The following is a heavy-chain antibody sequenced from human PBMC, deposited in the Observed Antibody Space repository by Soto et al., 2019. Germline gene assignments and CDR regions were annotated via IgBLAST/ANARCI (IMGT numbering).Heavy chain of an antibody. CDR3: ARSRRRYNYGPYSGMDV. CDR2: IDWDDDK. J-gene: IGHJ6*02. V-gene: IGHV2-70*01. CDR1: GFSLSTSGMC. Sequence: SGPTLVNPTQTLTLTCTFSGFSLSTSGMCVSWIRQPPGKALEWLALIDWDDDKYYSTSLKTRLTISKDTSKNQVVLTMTNMDPVDTATYYCARSRRRYNYGPYSGMDVWGQGTTVTVSS. D-gene: IGHD5-18*01.